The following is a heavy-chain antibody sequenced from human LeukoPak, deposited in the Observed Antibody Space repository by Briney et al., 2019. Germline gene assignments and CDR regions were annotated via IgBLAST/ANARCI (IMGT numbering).Heavy chain of an antibody. CDR3: TKDAGARIDYYYGMDV. J-gene: IGHJ6*02. V-gene: IGHV3-23*01. CDR2: ISCSGGST. Sequence: GASLRLSCAASGFTFCSYAMSRVPQAPGKGVEWVSAISCSGGSTYYADSVKGRFTISRDNSKNTLYLQMNSLRAEDTAVYYCTKDAGARIDYYYGMDVWGQGTTVTVSS. CDR1: GFTFCSYA. D-gene: IGHD3-10*01.